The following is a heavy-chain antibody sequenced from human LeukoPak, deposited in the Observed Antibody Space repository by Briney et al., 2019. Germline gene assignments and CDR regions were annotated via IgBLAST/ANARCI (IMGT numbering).Heavy chain of an antibody. D-gene: IGHD3-3*01. J-gene: IGHJ4*02. CDR2: INPNSGGT. CDR3: ARGSRTYYDFWSGYYFDY. CDR1: GYTFTGYY. V-gene: IGHV1-2*02. Sequence: ASVKVSRKASGYTFTGYYMHWVRQAPGQGLEWMGWINPNSGGTNYAQKFQGRVTMTRDTSISTAYMELSRLRSDDTAVYYCARGSRTYYDFWSGYYFDYWGQGTLVTVSS.